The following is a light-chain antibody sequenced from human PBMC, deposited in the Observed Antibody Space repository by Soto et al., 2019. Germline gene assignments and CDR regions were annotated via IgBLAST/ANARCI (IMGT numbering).Light chain of an antibody. CDR2: GAS. V-gene: IGKV1-5*01. CDR3: QQDDSNHWT. CDR1: QSINRW. Sequence: DIQMTQSPSTLSESVGDRVTFTCRASQSINRWLAWFQQKPGKAPKLLIFGASNLESGVPSRFSGSGSGTEVALTHNSLQPEDFASYFGQQDDSNHWTLGQGTKVQI. J-gene: IGKJ1*01.